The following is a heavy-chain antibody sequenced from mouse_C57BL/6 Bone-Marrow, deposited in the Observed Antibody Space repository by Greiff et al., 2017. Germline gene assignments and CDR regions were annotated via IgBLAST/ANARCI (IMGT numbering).Heavy chain of an antibody. CDR1: GFNIKDDY. D-gene: IGHD1-3*01. Sequence: EVKLQESGAELVRPGASVKLSCTASGFNIKDDYMHWVKQRPEQGLEWIGWINPENGDTEYASKFQGKATITADKSSNTAYLQLSSLTSEDTAVYFYSSVSDCGGDYWGQGTTLTVSS. J-gene: IGHJ2*01. CDR3: SSVSDCGGDY. V-gene: IGHV14-4*01. CDR2: INPENGDT.